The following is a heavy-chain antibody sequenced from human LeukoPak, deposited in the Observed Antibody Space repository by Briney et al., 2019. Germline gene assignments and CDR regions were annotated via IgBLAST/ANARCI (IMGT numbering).Heavy chain of an antibody. CDR3: ARGIPSFTLFGVVIY. D-gene: IGHD3-3*01. CDR2: INPNNGGT. Sequence: ASVKVSCETSGYNFPGYDIHWVRQAPGHGPEWMGLINPNNGGTEYAQRFQGRVTMTRDTSISTAFMELSGLRSDDTAVYYCARGIPSFTLFGVVIYWGQGTAVTVSS. J-gene: IGHJ4*02. V-gene: IGHV1-2*02. CDR1: GYNFPGYD.